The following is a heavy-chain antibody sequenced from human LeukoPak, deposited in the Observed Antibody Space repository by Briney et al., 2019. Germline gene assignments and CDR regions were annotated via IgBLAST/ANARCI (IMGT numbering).Heavy chain of an antibody. V-gene: IGHV4-39*01. CDR2: IYYSGRT. J-gene: IGHJ1*01. D-gene: IGHD3-16*01. Sequence: SETLSLTCSVSSDSISSSSYYWGWARQPPGKGLEWIGDIYYSGRTYYDSSLKSRLTIGIDTSKNEFSLTLRSVTATDTAVYYCARRRYYDSTGFLDWGQGTLVSVSP. CDR3: ARRRYYDSTGFLD. CDR1: SDSISSSSYY.